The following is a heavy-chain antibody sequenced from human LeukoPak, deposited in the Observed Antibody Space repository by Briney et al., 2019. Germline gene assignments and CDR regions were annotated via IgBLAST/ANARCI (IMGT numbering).Heavy chain of an antibody. J-gene: IGHJ4*02. CDR1: GFTVSSNY. CDR3: ARDPSYGAAAGSFDY. CDR2: IYSGGST. D-gene: IGHD6-13*01. Sequence: PGGSLRLSCAASGFTVSSNYMSWVCQAPGKGLEWVSVIYSGGSTYYADSVKGRFTISRDNSKNTLYLQMNSLRAEDTAVYYCARDPSYGAAAGSFDYWGQGTLVTVSS. V-gene: IGHV3-53*01.